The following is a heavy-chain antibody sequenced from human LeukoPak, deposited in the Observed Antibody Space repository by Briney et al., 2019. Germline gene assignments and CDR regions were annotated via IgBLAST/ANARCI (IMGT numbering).Heavy chain of an antibody. D-gene: IGHD4-17*01. CDR2: ISYDGSNK. Sequence: GRSLRLSCAASGFTSSSYAMHWVRQAPGKGREWVAVISYDGSNKYYADSVKGRFTISRDNSKNTLYLQMNSLRAEDTAVYYCARGLMQTTVTTDYFDYWGQGTLVTVSS. CDR1: GFTSSSYA. V-gene: IGHV3-30-3*01. J-gene: IGHJ4*02. CDR3: ARGLMQTTVTTDYFDY.